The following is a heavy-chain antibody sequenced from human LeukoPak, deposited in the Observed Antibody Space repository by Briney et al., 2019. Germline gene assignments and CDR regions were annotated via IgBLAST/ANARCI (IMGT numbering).Heavy chain of an antibody. J-gene: IGHJ4*02. V-gene: IGHV3-21*01. CDR3: ARDKLVSGGDCTFDY. Sequence: GGSLRLSCAASGFTFSSYSMNWVRQAPGKGLEWVSSISSSSSYIYYADSVKGRFTISRDNAKNSLYLQMNSLRAEDTAVYYCARDKLVSGGDCTFDYWGQGTLVTVSS. CDR2: ISSSSSYI. D-gene: IGHD2-21*02. CDR1: GFTFSSYS.